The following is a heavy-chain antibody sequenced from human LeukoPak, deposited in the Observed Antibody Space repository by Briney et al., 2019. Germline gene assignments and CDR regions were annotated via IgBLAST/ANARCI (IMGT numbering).Heavy chain of an antibody. CDR2: IWYHGRNA. D-gene: IGHD1-1*01. Sequence: GGSLRLSCATSGFTFSGSGFHWVRQAPGKGLEWVADIWYHGRNAYYADSAKGRFTIFRDNSKNTLYLQMNSLRAEDTAVYYCARDSAVGRLGFWGQGTLVTVS. CDR1: GFTFSGSG. V-gene: IGHV3-33*01. CDR3: ARDSAVGRLGF. J-gene: IGHJ4*02.